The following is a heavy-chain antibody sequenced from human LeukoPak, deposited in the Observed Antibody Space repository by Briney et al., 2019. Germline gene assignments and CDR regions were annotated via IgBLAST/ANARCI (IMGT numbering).Heavy chain of an antibody. D-gene: IGHD4-17*01. V-gene: IGHV3-7*01. CDR2: IKQDGSDI. CDR1: GISVSSNY. J-gene: IGHJ6*03. CDR3: TRDALYGDPSYYYMDV. Sequence: GGSLRLSCAASGISVSSNYMSWVRQAPGKGLGWVANIKQDGSDIYYLGSVRGRFTISRDNAMNSLYLQMNSLRAEDTAVYYCTRDALYGDPSYYYMDVWGKGTTVTVSS.